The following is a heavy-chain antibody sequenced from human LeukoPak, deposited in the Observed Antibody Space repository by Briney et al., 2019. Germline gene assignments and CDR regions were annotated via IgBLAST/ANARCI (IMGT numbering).Heavy chain of an antibody. V-gene: IGHV4-34*01. CDR3: ARASFYYDFWSGYYRNWFDP. CDR1: GGSFSGHY. D-gene: IGHD3-3*01. Sequence: SETLSLTCAVYGGSFSGHYWSWIRQPPGKGLEWIGEINHSGSTNYNPSLKSRVTISVDTSKNQFSLKLSSVTAADTAVYYCARASFYYDFWSGYYRNWFDPWGQGTLVTVSS. J-gene: IGHJ5*02. CDR2: INHSGST.